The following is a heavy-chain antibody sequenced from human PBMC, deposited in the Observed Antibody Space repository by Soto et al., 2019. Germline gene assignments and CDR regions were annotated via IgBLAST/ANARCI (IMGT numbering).Heavy chain of an antibody. CDR1: GFTFSSYV. V-gene: IGHV3-23*01. J-gene: IGHJ6*03. D-gene: IGHD6-13*01. CDR3: GKRGIPAAGNQYMDV. CDR2: ISGTGGIT. Sequence: EVQLLESGGGLVQPGGSLRLSCAASGFTFSSYVMTWVRQAPGKGLEWVSSISGTGGITYYADSVKGRFTISRDNSKNTLYLQMNSLRAEDTAVYYCGKRGIPAAGNQYMDVWGKGTTVTVSS.